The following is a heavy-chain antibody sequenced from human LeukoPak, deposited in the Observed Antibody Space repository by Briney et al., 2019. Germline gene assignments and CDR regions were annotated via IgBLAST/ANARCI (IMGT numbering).Heavy chain of an antibody. D-gene: IGHD4-17*01. Sequence: PGGSLRLSCVASGFTFSNYAMSWIRQAPGKGLEWVSIISSGSSAIFSADALKGRFTISRDDAKNLLYLDMNSLRAEDTAVYYCARGHTAVTRHFDFWGQGTLATVSS. J-gene: IGHJ4*02. CDR3: ARGHTAVTRHFDF. CDR2: ISSGSSAI. V-gene: IGHV3-21*01. CDR1: GFTFSNYA.